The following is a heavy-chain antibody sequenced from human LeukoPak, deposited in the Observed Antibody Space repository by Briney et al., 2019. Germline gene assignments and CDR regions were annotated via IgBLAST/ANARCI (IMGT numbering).Heavy chain of an antibody. CDR3: AAYWGDYVGWAKKN. D-gene: IGHD4-23*01. Sequence: SGGSLRLSCAASGFTFSSYAMSWVRQAPGKGLEWVSAISGSGGSTYYADSVKGRFTISRDNSKNTLYLQMNSLRAEDTAVYYCAAYWGDYVGWAKKNWGQGTLVTVSS. CDR2: ISGSGGST. V-gene: IGHV3-23*01. CDR1: GFTFSSYA. J-gene: IGHJ4*02.